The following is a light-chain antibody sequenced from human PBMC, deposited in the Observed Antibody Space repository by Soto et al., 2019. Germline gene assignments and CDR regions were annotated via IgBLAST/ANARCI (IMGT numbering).Light chain of an antibody. CDR1: ESIARH. V-gene: IGKV1-39*01. Sequence: DIQLTQSPSSLSASVGDRVTITCRASESIARHLNWYQQKPGKAPKLLIYAASSLQNGGPSRFRGGGSGTDFTLPISNLQPEDFATYYCQQSYSALSITFGQGTRLEIK. CDR3: QQSYSALSIT. CDR2: AAS. J-gene: IGKJ5*01.